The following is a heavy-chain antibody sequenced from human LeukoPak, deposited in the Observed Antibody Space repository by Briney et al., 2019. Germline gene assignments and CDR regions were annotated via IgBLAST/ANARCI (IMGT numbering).Heavy chain of an antibody. CDR2: IKEDGSDK. Sequence: GGSLRLSCVASGFTFSSYWMSWVRQAPGKGLEWVANIKEDGSDKYYVDSVKGRFTISRDNAKNSLYLQMSSLRAEDTAVYYCARDRDSSGYYGYYFVYLGQGTLVTVSS. J-gene: IGHJ4*02. D-gene: IGHD3-22*01. V-gene: IGHV3-7*04. CDR1: GFTFSSYW. CDR3: ARDRDSSGYYGYYFVY.